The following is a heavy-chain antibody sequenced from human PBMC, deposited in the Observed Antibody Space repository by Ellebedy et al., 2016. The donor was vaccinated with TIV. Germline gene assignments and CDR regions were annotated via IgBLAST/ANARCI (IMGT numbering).Heavy chain of an antibody. V-gene: IGHV3-21*01. Sequence: GESLKISCAASGFTFSTYPMTWVRQAPGKGLEWVSSISTSSTYTYYADSVKGRFTISRDNAKNSLYLQMNSLRAEDTGLYYCAREPLRIDYWGQGTLVTVSS. CDR2: ISTSSTYT. D-gene: IGHD5/OR15-5a*01. CDR1: GFTFSTYP. CDR3: AREPLRIDY. J-gene: IGHJ4*02.